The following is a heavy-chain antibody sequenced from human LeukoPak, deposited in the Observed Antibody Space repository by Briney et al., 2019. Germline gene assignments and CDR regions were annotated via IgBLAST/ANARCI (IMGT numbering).Heavy chain of an antibody. Sequence: GGSLRLSCAASGFTFSSSGMGWVRQAPGKGLECVSPITGSGGSTSYTDSVKGRFTISRDNSKNTLYLQMNSLRAEDTAVYYCARGRNTGRQFYFHYWGQGTLVTVAS. D-gene: IGHD5-18*01. CDR1: GFTFSSSG. CDR2: ITGSGGST. CDR3: ARGRNTGRQFYFHY. J-gene: IGHJ4*02. V-gene: IGHV3-23*01.